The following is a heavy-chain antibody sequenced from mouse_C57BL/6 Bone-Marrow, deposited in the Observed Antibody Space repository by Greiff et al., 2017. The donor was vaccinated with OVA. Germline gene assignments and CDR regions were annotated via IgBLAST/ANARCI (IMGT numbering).Heavy chain of an antibody. J-gene: IGHJ2*01. D-gene: IGHD2-4*01. V-gene: IGHV14-4*01. CDR3: TGDYEYDGDYFDY. Sequence: EVKLVESGAELVRPGASVKLSCTASGFNIKDDYMHWVKQRPEQGLEWIGWIDPENGDTEYASKFQGKATITADTSSNTAYLQLSSLTSEDTAVYYCTGDYEYDGDYFDYWGQGTTLTVSS. CDR2: IDPENGDT. CDR1: GFNIKDDY.